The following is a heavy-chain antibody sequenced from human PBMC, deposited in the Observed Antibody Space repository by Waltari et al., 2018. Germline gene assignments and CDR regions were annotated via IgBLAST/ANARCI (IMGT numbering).Heavy chain of an antibody. CDR3: AGDRESR. J-gene: IGHJ6*02. CDR2: INPDRSSI. Sequence: EVQLVESGGDLVQPGGSLRLHFAAFTFSSFWRSWVRQAPGKGLEWVAIINPDRSSIYYLDSVKGRFTISRDNAKKSLYLQMNSLRVEDTAVYYCAGDRESRWGQGTTVTVSS. CDR1: FTFSSFW. V-gene: IGHV3-7*01.